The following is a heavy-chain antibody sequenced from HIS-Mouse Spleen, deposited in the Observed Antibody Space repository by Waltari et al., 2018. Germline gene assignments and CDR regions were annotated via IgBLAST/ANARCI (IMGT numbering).Heavy chain of an antibody. Sequence: QLQLQESGPGLVKPSETLSLTCTVSGGSISTSNYYLVGIPQPPGKGLEWIGSIYYSGDTYYNPTIKIRVTIALDTTKNQISLKLRSVTAEDTTVYYCAREIPYGSIWYDRYFDLWGRGTLVTAAS. V-gene: IGHV4-39*07. CDR3: AREIPYGSIWYDRYFDL. D-gene: IGHD6-13*01. CDR1: GGSISTSNYY. CDR2: IYYSGDT. J-gene: IGHJ2*01.